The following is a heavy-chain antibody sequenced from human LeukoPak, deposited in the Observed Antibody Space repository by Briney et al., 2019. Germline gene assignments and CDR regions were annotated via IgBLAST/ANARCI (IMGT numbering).Heavy chain of an antibody. Sequence: GGSLRLSCAASGFTFRNYWMHWVRQAPGKGVVWVSRINGDGTHTIYADSVKARFTISRDNAKSTLYLQMRSLRADDTAVYYCVRDWDHFDFDSWGQGTLVTVSS. CDR2: INGDGTHT. J-gene: IGHJ5*01. CDR1: GFTFRNYW. D-gene: IGHD1-26*01. V-gene: IGHV3-74*01. CDR3: VRDWDHFDFDS.